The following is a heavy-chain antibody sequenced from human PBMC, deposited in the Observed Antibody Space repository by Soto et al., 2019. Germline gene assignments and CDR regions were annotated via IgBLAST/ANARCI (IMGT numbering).Heavy chain of an antibody. Sequence: RGSLRLSCLASGFTFSDYAMTWVRHVPGRGLEWVASLDGAGGSTYYADSERGRFTISRDNSQNTLFLQMKRLTVDDTAIYYCTAPRDEYGSGVSWFTYGMDIWGQGTTVTVSS. CDR1: GFTFSDYA. D-gene: IGHD3-10*01. J-gene: IGHJ6*02. CDR3: TAPRDEYGSGVSWFTYGMDI. CDR2: LDGAGGST. V-gene: IGHV3-23*01.